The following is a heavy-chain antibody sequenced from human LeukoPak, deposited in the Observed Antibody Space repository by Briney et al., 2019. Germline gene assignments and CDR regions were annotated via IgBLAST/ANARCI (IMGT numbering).Heavy chain of an antibody. CDR1: GGSISSYY. Sequence: PSETLSLTCTVSGGSISSYYWSWIRQPPGKGLEWIGYIYYSGSTDYNPSLESRVTISVDTSKNQFSLKLSSVTAADTAVFYCARGDFWYSSSWFDYWGQGTLVTVSS. V-gene: IGHV4-59*01. J-gene: IGHJ4*02. CDR3: ARGDFWYSSSWFDY. CDR2: IYYSGST. D-gene: IGHD6-13*01.